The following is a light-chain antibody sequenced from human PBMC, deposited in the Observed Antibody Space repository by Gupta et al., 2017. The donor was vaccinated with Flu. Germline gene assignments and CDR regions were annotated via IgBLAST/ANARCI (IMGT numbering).Light chain of an antibody. J-gene: IGKJ5*01. CDR3: QQRNSYPS. CDR1: QGISSY. Sequence: DIQLTKSPSFLSASVGDRVTITCRASQGISSYLAWYQQKPGKAPKLLIYAASTLQSGVPSRFSGSGSGTEFTLTISSLQPEDFATYCCQQRNSYPSFGQGTRLEIK. CDR2: AAS. V-gene: IGKV1-9*01.